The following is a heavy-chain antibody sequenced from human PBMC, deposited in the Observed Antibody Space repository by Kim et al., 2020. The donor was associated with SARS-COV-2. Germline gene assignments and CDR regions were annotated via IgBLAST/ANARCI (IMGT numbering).Heavy chain of an antibody. V-gene: IGHV3-33*01. CDR2: IWYDGSNK. J-gene: IGHJ4*02. D-gene: IGHD6-19*01. CDR3: ARDLGSGWCPYY. Sequence: GGSLRLSCAASGFTFSSYGMHWVRQAPGKGLEWVAVIWYDGSNKYYADSVKGRFTISRDNSKNTLYLQMNSLRAEDTAVYYCARDLGSGWCPYYWGQGTLVTVSS. CDR1: GFTFSSYG.